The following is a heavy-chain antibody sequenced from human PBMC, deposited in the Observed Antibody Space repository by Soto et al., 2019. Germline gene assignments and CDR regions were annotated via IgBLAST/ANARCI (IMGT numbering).Heavy chain of an antibody. Sequence: SVKVSCKASGDTFSTYAISWVRQAPGQGLEWMGGIIPIFATTNYAQKFQGRVTITADESTNTVYMELSSLRSEDTAVYYCAKTPPRTTATAYYFDYWGQGTLVTVSS. CDR2: IIPIFATT. CDR1: GDTFSTYA. V-gene: IGHV1-69*13. CDR3: AKTPPRTTATAYYFDY. D-gene: IGHD4-17*01. J-gene: IGHJ4*02.